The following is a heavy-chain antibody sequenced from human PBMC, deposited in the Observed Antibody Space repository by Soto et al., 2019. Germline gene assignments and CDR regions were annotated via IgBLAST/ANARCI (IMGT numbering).Heavy chain of an antibody. CDR3: ARYDGDYGSYYYMDV. D-gene: IGHD4-17*01. V-gene: IGHV5-51*01. CDR1: GYSFTSYW. J-gene: IGHJ6*03. Sequence: PGESLKISCKGSGYSFTSYWIGWVRQMPGKGLEWMGIIYPGDSDTRYSPSFQGQVTISADKSISTAYLQWSSLKASDTAMYYCARYDGDYGSYYYMDVWGKGTTVTVSS. CDR2: IYPGDSDT.